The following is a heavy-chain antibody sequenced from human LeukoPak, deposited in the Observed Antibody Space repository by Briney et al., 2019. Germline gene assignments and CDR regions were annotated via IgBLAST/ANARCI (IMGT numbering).Heavy chain of an antibody. J-gene: IGHJ5*02. CDR2: IIPIFGTA. Sequence: SVKVSCKASGGTFSSYAISWVRQAPGQGLEWMGGIIPIFGTANYAQKFQGRVTITTDESTSTAYMELSSLRSEDTAVYYCARGYCSSTSCYLNWSDPWGQGTLVTVSS. V-gene: IGHV1-69*05. CDR3: ARGYCSSTSCYLNWSDP. D-gene: IGHD2-2*01. CDR1: GGTFSSYA.